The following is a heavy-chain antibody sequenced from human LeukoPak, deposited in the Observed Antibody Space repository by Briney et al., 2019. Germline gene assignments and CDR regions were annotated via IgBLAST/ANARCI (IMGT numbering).Heavy chain of an antibody. J-gene: IGHJ6*02. CDR1: GDSVSSNSAA. CDR3: ARDQTQYSSSWYYYGMDV. Sequence: SQTLSLTCAISGDSVSSNSAAWNWIRQSPSRGLKWLGRTYYRSKWYNDYAVSVKSRITINPDTSKNQFSLQLNSVTPEDTAVYYCARDQTQYSSSWYYYGMDVWGQGTTVTVSS. V-gene: IGHV6-1*01. CDR2: TYYRSKWYN. D-gene: IGHD6-13*01.